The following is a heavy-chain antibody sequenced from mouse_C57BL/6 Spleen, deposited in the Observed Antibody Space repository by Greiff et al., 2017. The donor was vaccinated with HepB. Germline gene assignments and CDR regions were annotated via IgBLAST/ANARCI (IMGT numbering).Heavy chain of an antibody. CDR3: TRDSSDAMDY. CDR2: IDPETGGT. D-gene: IGHD3-2*02. Sequence: VQLQESGAELVRPGASVTLSCKASGYTFTDYEMHWVKQTPVHGLEWIGAIDPETGGTAYNQKFKGKAILTADKSSSTAYMELRSLTSEDSAVYYCTRDSSDAMDYWGQGTSVTVSS. J-gene: IGHJ4*01. CDR1: GYTFTDYE. V-gene: IGHV1-15*01.